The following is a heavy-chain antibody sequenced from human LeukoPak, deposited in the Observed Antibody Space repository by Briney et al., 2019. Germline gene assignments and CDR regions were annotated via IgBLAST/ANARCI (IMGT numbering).Heavy chain of an antibody. Sequence: ASVKVSCKAFGYTFTGYYMHWVRQAPGQGLEWMGWINPNSGGTNYAQKLQGRVTMTRDTSISTAYVELSRLTSDDTAVYYCVPSGHYQYYFDYWGQGALVTVSS. V-gene: IGHV1-2*02. D-gene: IGHD3-22*01. CDR2: INPNSGGT. CDR3: VPSGHYQYYFDY. CDR1: GYTFTGYY. J-gene: IGHJ4*02.